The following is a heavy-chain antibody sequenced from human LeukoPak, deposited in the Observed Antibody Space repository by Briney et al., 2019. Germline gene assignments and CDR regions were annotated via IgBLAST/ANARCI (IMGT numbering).Heavy chain of an antibody. D-gene: IGHD6-19*01. V-gene: IGHV4-4*07. CDR2: IYTTGSS. J-gene: IGHJ4*02. Sequence: SETLSLTCTVSGGSNSSYYWSWIRQPAGKGLEWLGRIYTTGSSNYNPSLKSRVTMSVDTSKNQFSLKLSSVAAADTAVYYCARDNPVAGNRGIDYWGQGTLVTVSS. CDR1: GGSNSSYY. CDR3: ARDNPVAGNRGIDY.